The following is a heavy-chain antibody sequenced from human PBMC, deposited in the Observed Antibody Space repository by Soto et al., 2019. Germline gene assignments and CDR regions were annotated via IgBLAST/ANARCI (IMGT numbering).Heavy chain of an antibody. CDR3: ARGSYGDY. CDR1: GYDFTTYG. Sequence: QVHLVQSGAEVKKPGASVKVSCKGSGYDFTTYGITWVRQAPGQGLEWMAWISAHNGNTDYAQKLQGRVTVTRDTSTSTSYMELRSLRSVDTAIYYCARGSYGDYWGQGALVTVSS. CDR2: ISAHNGNT. D-gene: IGHD1-26*01. V-gene: IGHV1-18*01. J-gene: IGHJ4*02.